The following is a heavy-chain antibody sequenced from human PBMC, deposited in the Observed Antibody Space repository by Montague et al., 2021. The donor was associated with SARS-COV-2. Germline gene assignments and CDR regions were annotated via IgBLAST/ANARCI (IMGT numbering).Heavy chain of an antibody. V-gene: IGHV4-34*01. CDR1: GESFSSDD. CDR2: MSYSGNT. CDR3: ARGLRGHCISTCYYL. Sequence: SETLSLTCADYGESFSSDDWSWIRQPPGKGLEWIGEMSYSGNTKYNPSLKSRVYMSLDTSRNEFSLKLTSVAAADTAVYYCARGLRGHCISTCYYLWGQGTLVTVSS. D-gene: IGHD2-2*01. J-gene: IGHJ4*02.